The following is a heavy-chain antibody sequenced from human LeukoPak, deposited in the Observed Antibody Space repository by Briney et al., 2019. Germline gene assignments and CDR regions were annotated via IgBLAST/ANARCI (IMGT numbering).Heavy chain of an antibody. J-gene: IGHJ4*02. V-gene: IGHV3-9*01. CDR2: ISWNSGSI. Sequence: GGSLRLSCAASGFNFDDYAMLWVRQAPGKGLEWVSGISWNSGSIGYADSVKGRFTISRDNAKNSLYLQMNSLRAEDTALYYCAKDGDRSGSHFVYWVQGTLVTVSS. CDR1: GFNFDDYA. D-gene: IGHD3-22*01. CDR3: AKDGDRSGSHFVY.